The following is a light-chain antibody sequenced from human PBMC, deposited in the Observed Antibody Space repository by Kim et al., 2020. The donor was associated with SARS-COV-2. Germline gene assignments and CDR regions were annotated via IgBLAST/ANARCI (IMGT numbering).Light chain of an antibody. J-gene: IGLJ2*01. CDR3: TSYGGSNNLV. V-gene: IGLV2-8*01. Sequence: GQSDTIYCTGTSRGVGGQKDVSWYQQPPGKAPKLMFYEVNRRPTGVPDRCSGSKYGNKTSLTVSRLQAEDEADYYCTSYGGSNNLVIGGGTQLTVL. CDR1: SRGVGGQKD. CDR2: EVN.